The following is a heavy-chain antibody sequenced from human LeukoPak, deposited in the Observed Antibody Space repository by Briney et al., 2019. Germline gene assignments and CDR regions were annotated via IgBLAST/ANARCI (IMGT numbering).Heavy chain of an antibody. CDR2: INGDGTST. J-gene: IGHJ4*02. D-gene: IGHD4-17*01. CDR1: GFTFSSYW. Sequence: GGSLRLSCAASGFTFSSYWMHWVRQAPGKGLVWVSRINGDGTSTSYADSVKGRITISRDNAKNTLYLQMNSLRAEDTAVYYCVRFPMTTVTTGDYWGQGTLVTVSS. V-gene: IGHV3-74*01. CDR3: VRFPMTTVTTGDY.